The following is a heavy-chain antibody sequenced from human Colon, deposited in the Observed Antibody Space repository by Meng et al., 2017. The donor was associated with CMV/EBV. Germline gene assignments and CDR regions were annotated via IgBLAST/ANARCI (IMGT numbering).Heavy chain of an antibody. D-gene: IGHD6-13*01. CDR3: VRDIVRLEQQLDYDGFDV. CDR1: GFTFDDHA. J-gene: IGHJ3*01. Sequence: SLKISCAASGFTFDDHAMHWVRQVPGKGPEWVAGITWNSETIAYGDSVKGRFTVSRDNAKTALYLQMNSLRAEDTAVYYCVRDIVRLEQQLDYDGFDVWGQGTMVTVSS. CDR2: ITWNSETI. V-gene: IGHV3-9*01.